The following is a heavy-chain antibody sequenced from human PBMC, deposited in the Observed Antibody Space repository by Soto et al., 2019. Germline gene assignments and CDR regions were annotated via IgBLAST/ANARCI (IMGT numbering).Heavy chain of an antibody. J-gene: IGHJ5*02. D-gene: IGHD6-6*01. CDR3: ARARIAARRWFDP. CDR2: INHSGST. CDR1: GGSFSGYY. Sequence: QVQLQQWGAGLLKPSETLSLTCAVYGGSFSGYYWSWIRQPPGKGLEWIGEINHSGSTNYNPSLKSRVTRSVDTSMNQFSLKLSSVTAADTAVYYCARARIAARRWFDPWGQGTLVTVSS. V-gene: IGHV4-34*01.